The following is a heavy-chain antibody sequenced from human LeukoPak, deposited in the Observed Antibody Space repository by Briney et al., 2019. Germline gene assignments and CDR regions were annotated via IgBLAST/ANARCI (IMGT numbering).Heavy chain of an antibody. CDR2: IYHSGST. CDR1: GYSISSGYY. Sequence: SETLSLTCAVSGYSISSGYYWGWIRQPPGKGLEWIGSIYHSGSTYYNPSLKSRVTISVDTSKNQFFLKLSSVTAADTAVYYCASYQLLYLFDYWGQGTLVTVSS. CDR3: ASYQLLYLFDY. J-gene: IGHJ4*02. D-gene: IGHD2-2*01. V-gene: IGHV4-38-2*01.